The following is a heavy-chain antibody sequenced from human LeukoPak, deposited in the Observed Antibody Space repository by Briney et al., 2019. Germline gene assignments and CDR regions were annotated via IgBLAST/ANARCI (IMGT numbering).Heavy chain of an antibody. J-gene: IGHJ4*02. V-gene: IGHV3-21*05. CDR2: ISSSSSYI. CDR1: GFTFSSYE. CDR3: ARGGVHYYDSSADY. D-gene: IGHD3-22*01. Sequence: GGSLRLSCAASGFTFSSYEMNWVRQAPGKGLEWVSYISSSSSYIYYADSVKGRFTISRDNAKNSLYLQMNSLRAEDTAVYYCARGGVHYYDSSADYWGQGTLVTVSS.